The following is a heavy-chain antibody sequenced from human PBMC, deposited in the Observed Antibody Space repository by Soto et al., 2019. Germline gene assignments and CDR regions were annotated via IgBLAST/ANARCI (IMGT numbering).Heavy chain of an antibody. CDR1: GDSVSSNSAA. J-gene: IGHJ5*02. D-gene: IGHD2-15*01. Sequence: PSQTLSLTCAISGDSVSSNSAAWNWIRQSPSRGLEWLGRTYYRSKWYNDYAVSVKSRITINPDTSKNQFSLQLNSVTPEDTAVYYCARVGIYCSGGSCYGVNWFDPWGQGTLVTVSS. CDR3: ARVGIYCSGGSCYGVNWFDP. CDR2: TYYRSKWYN. V-gene: IGHV6-1*01.